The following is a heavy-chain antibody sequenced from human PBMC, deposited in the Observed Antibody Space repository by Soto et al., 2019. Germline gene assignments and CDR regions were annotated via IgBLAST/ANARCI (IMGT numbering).Heavy chain of an antibody. CDR3: TTDGMPGVQLEFHY. Sequence: GGSLRLSCAASGFTFSNAWMNWVRQAPGKGLEWVGRIKSKTDGGTTDYAAPVKGRFTISRDDSKNTLYLQMNSLKTEDTAVYYCTTDGMPGVQLEFHYWGQGTLVTVSS. CDR1: GFTFSNAW. J-gene: IGHJ4*02. V-gene: IGHV3-15*07. D-gene: IGHD1-1*01. CDR2: IKSKTDGGTT.